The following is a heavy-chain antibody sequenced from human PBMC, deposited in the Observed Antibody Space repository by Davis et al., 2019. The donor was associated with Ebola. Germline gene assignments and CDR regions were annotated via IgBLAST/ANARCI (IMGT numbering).Heavy chain of an antibody. CDR1: GGTFTSYY. CDR2: INPSGGST. CDR3: ASSQWLVLPDY. D-gene: IGHD6-19*01. V-gene: IGHV1-46*03. J-gene: IGHJ4*02. Sequence: ASVKVSCKASGGTFTSYYMHWVRQAPGQGLEWMGIINPSGGSTSYAQKFQGRVTMTRDTSTSTVYMELSSLRSEDTAVYYCASSQWLVLPDYWGQGTLVTVSS.